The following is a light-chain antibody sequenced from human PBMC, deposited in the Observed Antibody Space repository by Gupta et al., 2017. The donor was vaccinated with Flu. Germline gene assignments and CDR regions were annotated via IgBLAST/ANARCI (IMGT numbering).Light chain of an antibody. CDR2: VKK. CDR3: QSYDSSLSGTVV. Sequence: TISCTGSSSNIGGGYDVHWYQQLPGTAPNLRSCVKKSRRSGVPERCSGSKSGASAALAITGLQAEEEADDYCQSYDSSLSGTVVFGGGTKLTVL. J-gene: IGLJ2*01. CDR1: SSNIGGGYD. V-gene: IGLV1-40*03.